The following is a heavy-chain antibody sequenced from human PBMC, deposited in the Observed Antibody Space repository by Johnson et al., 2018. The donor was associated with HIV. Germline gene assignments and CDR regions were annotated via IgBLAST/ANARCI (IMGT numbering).Heavy chain of an antibody. D-gene: IGHD6-13*01. CDR3: TTDPMAAAGHEAFDV. CDR1: GFTFSNAW. Sequence: VLLVESGGGLVQPGGSLRLSCAASGFTFSNAWMSWVRQAPGKGLEWVGRIKSKTDGGTTDYAAPVKSRFTFSRDDSKNTLYLQMNSLKTEDTAVYVCTTDPMAAAGHEAFDVWGQGTVVTVSS. J-gene: IGHJ3*01. V-gene: IGHV3-15*01. CDR2: IKSKTDGGTT.